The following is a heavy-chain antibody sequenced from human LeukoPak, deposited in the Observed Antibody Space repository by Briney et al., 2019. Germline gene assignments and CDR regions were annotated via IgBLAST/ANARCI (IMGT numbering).Heavy chain of an antibody. CDR2: ISGSGGST. CDR3: AKVEDIVVVPAAAFDI. J-gene: IGHJ3*02. D-gene: IGHD2-2*01. Sequence: GGSLRLSCAASGFTFSSYAMSWVRQAPGKGLEWVSAISGSGGSTYYADSVKGRFTISRDNSKNTLYLQMNSLRDEDTAVYYCAKVEDIVVVPAAAFDIWGQGTMVTVSS. CDR1: GFTFSSYA. V-gene: IGHV3-23*01.